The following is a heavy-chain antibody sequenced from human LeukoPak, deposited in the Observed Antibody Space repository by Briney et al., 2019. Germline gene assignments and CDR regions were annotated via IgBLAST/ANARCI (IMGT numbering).Heavy chain of an antibody. V-gene: IGHV4-4*07. D-gene: IGHD3-9*01. CDR2: IYTSGST. CDR3: ARALRYFDWASFDY. CDR1: GGSTSSYY. Sequence: SETLSLTCTVSGGSTSSYYWSWIRQPAGKGLEWIGRIYTSGSTNYNPSLKSRVTMSVDTSKNQFSLKLSSVTAADTAVYYCARALRYFDWASFDYWGQGTLVTVSS. J-gene: IGHJ4*02.